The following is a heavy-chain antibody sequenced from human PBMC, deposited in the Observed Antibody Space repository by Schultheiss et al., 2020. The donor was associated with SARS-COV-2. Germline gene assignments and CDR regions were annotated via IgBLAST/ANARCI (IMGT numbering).Heavy chain of an antibody. CDR3: ATGEFIYGDPS. D-gene: IGHD4-17*01. V-gene: IGHV1-69*13. Sequence: SVKVSCKASGGTFSSYAISWVRQAPGQGLEWMGGIIPIFGTANYAQKFQGRVTITADESTNTAYMELSSLRSEDTAVYYCATGEFIYGDPSWGQGTLVTVSS. J-gene: IGHJ5*02. CDR2: IIPIFGTA. CDR1: GGTFSSYA.